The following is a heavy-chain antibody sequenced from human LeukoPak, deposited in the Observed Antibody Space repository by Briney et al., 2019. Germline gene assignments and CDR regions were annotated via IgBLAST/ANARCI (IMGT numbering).Heavy chain of an antibody. Sequence: GGSLRLSCAASGFTFSSYAMSWVRQAPGKGLEWVSAISGSGGSTYYADSVKGRFTISRDNSKNTLYLQMNSLRAEDTAVYYCAKDANVLGTAAAGPFFDLWGRGTLVTVSS. V-gene: IGHV3-23*01. CDR1: GFTFSSYA. CDR3: AKDANVLGTAAAGPFFDL. D-gene: IGHD6-13*01. J-gene: IGHJ2*01. CDR2: ISGSGGST.